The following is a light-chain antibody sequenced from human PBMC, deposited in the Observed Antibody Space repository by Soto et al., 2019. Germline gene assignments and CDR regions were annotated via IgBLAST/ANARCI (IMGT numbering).Light chain of an antibody. V-gene: IGKV3D-20*01. Sequence: IVFTQCPYTLSLSPGERATLSCGASQSVSSYLAWYQQKPGLAPRLVIYESSIRATGIPDRFSGSGSGTDFTLTISRLEPEDFAMYFCQQYGNSPQITFGHGTRLESK. CDR3: QQYGNSPQIT. J-gene: IGKJ5*01. CDR1: QSVSSY. CDR2: ESS.